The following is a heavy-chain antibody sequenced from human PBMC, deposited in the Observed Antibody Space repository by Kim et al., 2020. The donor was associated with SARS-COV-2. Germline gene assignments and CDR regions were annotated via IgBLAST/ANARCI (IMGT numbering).Heavy chain of an antibody. CDR2: IGSSSHT. D-gene: IGHD3-10*01. J-gene: IGHJ5*02. Sequence: GGSLRLSCAASGFAFDNYYMNWIRQAPGKGLEWLSYIGSSSHTDYADSVRGRFTISRNNAKNSLYLQMTSLGADDTAVYYYARDYGSGTTGIDPWGQGTLVIVSS. CDR3: ARDYGSGTTGIDP. CDR1: GFAFDNYY. V-gene: IGHV3-11*06.